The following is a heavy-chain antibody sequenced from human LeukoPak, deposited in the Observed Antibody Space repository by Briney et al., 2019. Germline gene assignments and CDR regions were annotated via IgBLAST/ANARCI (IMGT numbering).Heavy chain of an antibody. CDR3: ARDPYDFWSGYSSYYMDV. D-gene: IGHD3-3*01. CDR2: ISGSGGST. Sequence: PGGSLRLPCAASGFTFSSYAMSWVRQAPGKGLEWVSAISGSGGSTYYADSVKGRFTISRDNSKNTLYLQMNSLRAEDTAVYYCARDPYDFWSGYSSYYMDVWGKGTTVTVSS. J-gene: IGHJ6*03. CDR1: GFTFSSYA. V-gene: IGHV3-23*01.